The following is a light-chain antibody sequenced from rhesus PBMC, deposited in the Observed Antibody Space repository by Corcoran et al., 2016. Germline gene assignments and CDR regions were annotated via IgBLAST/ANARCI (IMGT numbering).Light chain of an antibody. CDR2: AAS. V-gene: IGKV1-25*01. Sequence: DIQMTQSPSSLSASVGDRVTITCRASQGIDTYLVWYQPKPGKAPNLLIYAASTLQSGVPSRFSGRRSGTDVTRTITNLKPEDYGTYCCRQHRTYPYTFGQGTKVDVK. CDR3: RQHRTYPYT. CDR1: QGIDTY. J-gene: IGKJ2*01.